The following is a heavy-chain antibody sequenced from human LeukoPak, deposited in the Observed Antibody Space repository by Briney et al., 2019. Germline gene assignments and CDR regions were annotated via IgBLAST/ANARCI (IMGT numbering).Heavy chain of an antibody. CDR2: INTNGRT. D-gene: IGHD5-12*01. CDR3: ATSYDYKVDPFDL. Sequence: SETLSLTCAASGGSIRDYQWSWIRQPPGKGLEWIGHINTNGRTDYNPSLRSRLTFSVDTSRDQFSLKLSSVTAADTAMYYCATSYDYKVDPFDLWGQGTLVTVSS. CDR1: GGSIRDYQ. V-gene: IGHV4-4*09. J-gene: IGHJ4*02.